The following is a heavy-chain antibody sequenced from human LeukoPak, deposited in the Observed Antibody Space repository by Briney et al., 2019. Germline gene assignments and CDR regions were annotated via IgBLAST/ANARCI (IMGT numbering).Heavy chain of an antibody. J-gene: IGHJ4*02. Sequence: PGGSLRLSCVASGFSFSDSVIHWVRQAPGKGLEWVAVISHDVKTTYYADSAKGRFTISRDNSRNTVFLQMTRLRPEDTAVYYCARGYYYDSSGTEELDYWGQGTLVTVSS. CDR2: ISHDVKTT. CDR1: GFSFSDSV. CDR3: ARGYYYDSSGTEELDY. V-gene: IGHV3-30*04. D-gene: IGHD3-22*01.